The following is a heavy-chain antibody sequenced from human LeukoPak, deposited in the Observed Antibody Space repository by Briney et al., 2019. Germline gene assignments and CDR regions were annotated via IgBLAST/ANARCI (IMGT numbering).Heavy chain of an antibody. CDR2: ISYDGSNK. D-gene: IGHD4-17*01. Sequence: GGSLRLSCAASGFTFSSYAMHWVRQAPGKGLEWVAVISYDGSNKYYADSVRGRFTISRDNSKNTLYLQMNSLRAEDTAVYYCARDYYGDFRISDYFDYWGQGTLVTVSS. V-gene: IGHV3-30*04. J-gene: IGHJ4*02. CDR3: ARDYYGDFRISDYFDY. CDR1: GFTFSSYA.